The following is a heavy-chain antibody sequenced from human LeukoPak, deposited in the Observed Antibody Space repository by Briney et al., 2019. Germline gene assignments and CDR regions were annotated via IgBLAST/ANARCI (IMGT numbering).Heavy chain of an antibody. V-gene: IGHV3-7*03. Sequence: GGSLRLSCAASGFTFSSYWMSWVRQAPGKGLEWVANIKQDGSEKYYVGSVKGRFTISRDNAKNSLYLQMNSLKTEDTAVYYCTTIAAAGQTDYWGQGTLVTVSS. CDR2: IKQDGSEK. CDR3: TTIAAAGQTDY. J-gene: IGHJ4*02. D-gene: IGHD6-13*01. CDR1: GFTFSSYW.